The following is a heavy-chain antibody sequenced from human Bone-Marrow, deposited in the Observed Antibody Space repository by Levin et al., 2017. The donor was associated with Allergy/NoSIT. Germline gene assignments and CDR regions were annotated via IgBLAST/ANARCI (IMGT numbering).Heavy chain of an antibody. CDR2: IAYTGST. CDR1: GGSVSSDAYY. D-gene: IGHD6-13*01. J-gene: IGHJ6*03. Sequence: KPSETLSLTCVVSGGSVSSDAYYWGWIRLSPGKGLDYIGSIAYTGSTFYNPSLESRVTISVDTSNNQFSLKMTSVTAADTAVYYCARHATQVITSSWGLYDYSYYMDVWGKGTTVTVSS. V-gene: IGHV4-39*01. CDR3: ARHATQVITSSWGLYDYSYYMDV.